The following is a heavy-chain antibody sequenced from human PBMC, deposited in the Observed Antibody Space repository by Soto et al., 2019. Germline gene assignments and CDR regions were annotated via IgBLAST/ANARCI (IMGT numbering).Heavy chain of an antibody. CDR3: ARAVVTAVEFDY. CDR2: INPSGGST. CDR1: GYTFTNYY. D-gene: IGHD2-21*02. J-gene: IGHJ4*02. Sequence: ASVKVSCKASGYTFTNYYIHWVRQAPGQGLEWMGIINPSGGSTTYAQKFQGRVTMTRDTSTRTVYMQLSSLRSEDTAVYYCARAVVTAVEFDYWGQGTLVTVSS. V-gene: IGHV1-46*01.